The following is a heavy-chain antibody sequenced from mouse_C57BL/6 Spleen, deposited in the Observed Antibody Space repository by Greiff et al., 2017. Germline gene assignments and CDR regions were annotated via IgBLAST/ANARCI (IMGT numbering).Heavy chain of an antibody. J-gene: IGHJ1*03. CDR3: ARLQLGPYWYFDV. D-gene: IGHD4-1*02. CDR2: ISRGSSSI. V-gene: IGHV5-17*01. CDR1: GFTFSDYG. Sequence: EVKVVESGGGLVKPGGSLKLSCAASGFTFSDYGMHWVRQAPEKGLEWVAYISRGSSSIYYADTVKGRVTISRDNAKNTLFLQMTSLRSEDTAMYYCARLQLGPYWYFDVWGTEAPVTVSP.